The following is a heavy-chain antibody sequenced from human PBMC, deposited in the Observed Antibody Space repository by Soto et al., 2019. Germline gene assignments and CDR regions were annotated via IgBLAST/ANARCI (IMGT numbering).Heavy chain of an antibody. CDR2: IIPMFGTT. CDR3: ARALGDSSGRKGFDY. J-gene: IGHJ4*02. V-gene: IGHV1-69*06. D-gene: IGHD3-22*01. Sequence: GASVKVSCKVSGGSFSSYAITWVRQAPGQGLEWMGGIIPMFGTTNYAQKFQGRVTITADKSTSTANMELSSLRSEDTAVYYCARALGDSSGRKGFDYWGQGTLVTVSS. CDR1: GGSFSSYA.